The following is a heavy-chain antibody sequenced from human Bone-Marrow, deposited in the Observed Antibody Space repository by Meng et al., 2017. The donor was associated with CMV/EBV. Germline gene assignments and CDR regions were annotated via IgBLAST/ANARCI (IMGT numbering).Heavy chain of an antibody. Sequence: SETLSLTCTVSGGSVSSGSHYWSWIRQPPGKGLEWIGYIYYSGATNYNPSLKSRIAMSVDTSKNQFSLKLSSVTAADTAVYYCARTIDFWSGFSEWFVDLWGRGTLVTVSS. CDR2: IYYSGAT. V-gene: IGHV4-61*01. D-gene: IGHD3-3*01. J-gene: IGHJ2*01. CDR3: ARTIDFWSGFSEWFVDL. CDR1: GGSVSSGSHY.